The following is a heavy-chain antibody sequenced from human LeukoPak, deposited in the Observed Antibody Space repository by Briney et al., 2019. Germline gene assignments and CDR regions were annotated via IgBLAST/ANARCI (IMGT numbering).Heavy chain of an antibody. V-gene: IGHV4-39*07. CDR1: GGSISSSSYY. Sequence: SQTLSLTCTVSGGSISSSSYYWGWIRQPPGKGLEWIGSIYHSGSIYYNPSLKSRVTISVDTSKNQFSLKLSSVTAADTAVYYCARGVARSSKFHFSYYFDYWGQGTLVTVSS. D-gene: IGHD6-6*01. CDR3: ARGVARSSKFHFSYYFDY. J-gene: IGHJ4*02. CDR2: IYHSGSI.